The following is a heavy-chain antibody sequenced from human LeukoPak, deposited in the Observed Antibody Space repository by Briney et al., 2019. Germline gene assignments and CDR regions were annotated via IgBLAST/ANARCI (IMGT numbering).Heavy chain of an antibody. Sequence: GGSLRLSCAASGFAFTSYAMSWVRQAPGKGLEWVSAISGGADLIYYADSVKGRFIISRDNSKNTLSLQMNSLRAEDTAVYYCANATGDGGTFHYWGQGTLVTVSS. J-gene: IGHJ4*02. CDR2: ISGGADLI. CDR1: GFAFTSYA. CDR3: ANATGDGGTFHY. D-gene: IGHD7-27*01. V-gene: IGHV3-23*01.